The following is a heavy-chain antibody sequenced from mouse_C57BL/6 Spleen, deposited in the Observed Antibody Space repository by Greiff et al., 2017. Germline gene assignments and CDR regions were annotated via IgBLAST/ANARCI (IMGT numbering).Heavy chain of an antibody. CDR2: IDPSDSYT. D-gene: IGHD1-2*01. V-gene: IGHV1-69*01. Sequence: QVQLQQPGAELVMPGASVKLSCKASGYTFTSYWMHWVKQRPGQGLEWIGDIDPSDSYTNYNQKFKGKSTLTVDKSSSTAYMQLSSLTSEDSAVYYCARRGCYCGGYAMDYWGKGPSVTVSS. CDR1: GYTFTSYW. CDR3: ARRGCYCGGYAMDY. J-gene: IGHJ4*01.